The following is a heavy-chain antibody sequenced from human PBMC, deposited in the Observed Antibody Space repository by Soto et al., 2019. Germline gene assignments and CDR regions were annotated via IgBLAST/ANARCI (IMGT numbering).Heavy chain of an antibody. CDR2: TYYRYKWNY. V-gene: IGHV6-1*01. CDR1: GDIVSANSAA. J-gene: IGHJ6*01. Sequence: SQTLSLTCAISGDIVSANSAAWNWIRQSPTRGLEWLGRTYYRYKWNYDYAESVKSRMTITPDTSNNQFSLQLNSVTPEDTAVYYCVRRPLATQPLSGMDVLGPGTLVNVS. D-gene: IGHD2-2*01. CDR3: VRRPLATQPLSGMDV.